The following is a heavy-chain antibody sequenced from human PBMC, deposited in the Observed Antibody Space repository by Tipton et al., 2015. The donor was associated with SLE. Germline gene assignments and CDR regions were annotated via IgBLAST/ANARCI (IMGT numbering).Heavy chain of an antibody. V-gene: IGHV3-23*01. CDR2: ISGSSGST. J-gene: IGHJ2*01. CDR1: GFTFSTYA. CDR3: AKDPIPYGDYVWYCDL. D-gene: IGHD4-17*01. Sequence: SLRLSCAASGFTFSTYAMTWVRQAPGKGLEWVSGISGSSGSTYYADSVKGRFTISRGKSKNTLYLEMDSLRPEDTAVYYCAKDPIPYGDYVWYCDLWGRGTLVTVSS.